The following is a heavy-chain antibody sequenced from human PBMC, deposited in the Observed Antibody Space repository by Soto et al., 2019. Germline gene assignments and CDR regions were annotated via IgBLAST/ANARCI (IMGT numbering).Heavy chain of an antibody. J-gene: IGHJ4*02. CDR1: GFTFSSYA. Sequence: PGGSLRLSCAASGFTFSSYAMGWVRQAPGKGLEWVSAIGGSGGSTYYADSVKGRFTISRDNSKNTLYLQMNSLRAEDTAVYYCAKDGWGSDHFDYWGQGTPVTVSS. CDR2: IGGSGGST. D-gene: IGHD6-19*01. V-gene: IGHV3-23*01. CDR3: AKDGWGSDHFDY.